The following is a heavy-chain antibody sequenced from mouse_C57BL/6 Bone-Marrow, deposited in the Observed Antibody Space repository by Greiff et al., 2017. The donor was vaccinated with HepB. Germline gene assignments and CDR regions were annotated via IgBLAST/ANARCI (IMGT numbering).Heavy chain of an antibody. V-gene: IGHV1-50*01. CDR2: IDPSDSYI. Sequence: QVQLQQPGAEFVKPGASVKLSCKASGYTFTSYWMQWVKQRPGQGLEWIGEIDPSDSYINYNQKFKGKATLNVDTSSSTAYMQLSSLTSEDSAVYYWARRASLLSWFADWGQGTLVTVSA. CDR1: GYTFTSYW. D-gene: IGHD3-1*01. CDR3: ARRASLLSWFAD. J-gene: IGHJ3*01.